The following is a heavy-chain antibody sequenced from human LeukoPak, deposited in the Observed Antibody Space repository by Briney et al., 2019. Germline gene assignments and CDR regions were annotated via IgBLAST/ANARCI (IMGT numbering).Heavy chain of an antibody. CDR3: AKIAVGFPLRFLEWFFDY. Sequence: QPGRSLRLSCAASGFTFSSYGMHWVRQAPGKGLEWVAVISYDGSNKYYADSVKGRFTISRDNSKNTLYLQMNSLRAEDTAVYYCAKIAVGFPLRFLEWFFDYWGQGTLVTVSS. CDR2: ISYDGSNK. J-gene: IGHJ4*02. CDR1: GFTFSSYG. V-gene: IGHV3-30*18. D-gene: IGHD3-3*01.